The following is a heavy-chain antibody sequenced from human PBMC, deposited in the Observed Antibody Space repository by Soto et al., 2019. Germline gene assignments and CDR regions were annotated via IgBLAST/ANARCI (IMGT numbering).Heavy chain of an antibody. V-gene: IGHV1-69*12. Sequence: QVQLVQSGAEVKKPGSSVKVSCKASGGTFSSYAISWVRQAPGQGLEWMGGIIPNLGTANYAQKFQGRVTITADESTSTAYMELSSLRSEDTAVYYCASSTTVNTYYYYGMDVWGQGTTVTVSS. CDR2: IIPNLGTA. J-gene: IGHJ6*02. CDR3: ASSTTVNTYYYYGMDV. CDR1: GGTFSSYA. D-gene: IGHD4-4*01.